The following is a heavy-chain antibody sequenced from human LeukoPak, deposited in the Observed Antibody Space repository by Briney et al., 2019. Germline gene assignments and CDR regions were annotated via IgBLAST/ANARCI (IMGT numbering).Heavy chain of an antibody. CDR3: ARRLGARFDY. D-gene: IGHD1-26*01. CDR1: GGSISSSSYY. CDR2: IFYSGST. Sequence: SETLSLICTVSGGSISSSSYYWGWIRQPPGKGLEWIGSIFYSGSTYYNPSLKSRVTISVDTSKNQFSLKLSSVTAAGTAMYYCARRLGARFDYWGQGTLVTVSS. V-gene: IGHV4-39*01. J-gene: IGHJ4*02.